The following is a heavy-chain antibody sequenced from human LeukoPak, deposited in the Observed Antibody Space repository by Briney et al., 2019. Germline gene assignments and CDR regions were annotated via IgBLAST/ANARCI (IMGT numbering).Heavy chain of an antibody. CDR1: GFTFSSYS. CDR3: AREYSSSWYDTAPFDY. CDR2: ISSSSSYI. Sequence: GGSLRLSCAASGFTFSSYSMNRVRQAPGKGLEWVSSISSSSSYIYYADSVKGRFTISRDNAKNSLYLQMNSLRAEDTAVYYCAREYSSSWYDTAPFDYWGQGTLVTVSS. V-gene: IGHV3-21*01. J-gene: IGHJ4*02. D-gene: IGHD6-13*01.